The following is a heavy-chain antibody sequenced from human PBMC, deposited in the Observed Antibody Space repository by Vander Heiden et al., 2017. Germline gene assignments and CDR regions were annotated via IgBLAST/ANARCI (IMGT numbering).Heavy chain of an antibody. CDR3: ARVYCGGDCSRLNWFDP. V-gene: IGHV1-46*01. D-gene: IGHD2-21*02. CDR1: GYTFTSYY. J-gene: IGHJ5*02. CDR2: INPSGGST. Sequence: QVQLVQSGAEVKKPGASVKVSCKASGYTFTSYYMLWVRQAPGQGLEWMGIINPSGGSTSYAQKFQGRVTMTRDTSTSTVYMELSSLRSEDTAVYYCARVYCGGDCSRLNWFDPWGQGTLVTVSS.